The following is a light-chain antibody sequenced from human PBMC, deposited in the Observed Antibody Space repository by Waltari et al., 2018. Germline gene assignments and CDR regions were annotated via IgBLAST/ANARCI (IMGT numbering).Light chain of an antibody. Sequence: RITCQGDCLRTYFATWYQQKPGQAPLLVIYGKNNRPSGIPDRFSGSSSEDTTSLTITGAQAEDEADYFCSSRDSSGNHVLFGGGTKLTVL. CDR3: SSRDSSGNHVL. V-gene: IGLV3-19*01. CDR2: GKN. J-gene: IGLJ3*02. CDR1: CLRTYF.